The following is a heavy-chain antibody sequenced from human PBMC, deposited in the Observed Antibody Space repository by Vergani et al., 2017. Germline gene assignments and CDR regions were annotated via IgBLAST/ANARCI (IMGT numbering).Heavy chain of an antibody. CDR1: GGSISSYY. V-gene: IGHV4-59*01. CDR2: IYYSGST. Sequence: QVQLQESGPGLVKPSETLSLTCTVSGGSISSYYWSWIRQPPGKGLEWIGYIYYSGSTNYNPSLKSRVTISVDTSKNQFSLKLSSVTAADTAVYYCARRGMVRGVPRHWFDPWGQGTLVTVSS. CDR3: ARRGMVRGVPRHWFDP. D-gene: IGHD3-10*01. J-gene: IGHJ5*02.